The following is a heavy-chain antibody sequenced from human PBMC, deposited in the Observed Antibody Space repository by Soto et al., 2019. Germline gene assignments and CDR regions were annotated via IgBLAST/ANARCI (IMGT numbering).Heavy chain of an antibody. Sequence: TLPPPYTVAVDSIRSGVYFWSWILNPPGKGLEWIANVYYSGSSYYNTSLKSRLNISVDTTKNQFSLQLKSMTAADTAVYYCEKLSCTSSTCYCPGWFDPWGQG. CDR2: VYYSGSS. CDR3: EKLSCTSSTCYCPGWFDP. CDR1: VDSIRSGVYF. J-gene: IGHJ5*02. V-gene: IGHV4-30-4*01. D-gene: IGHD2-2*01.